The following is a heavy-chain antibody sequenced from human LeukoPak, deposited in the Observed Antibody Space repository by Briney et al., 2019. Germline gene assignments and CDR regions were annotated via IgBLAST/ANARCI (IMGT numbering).Heavy chain of an antibody. J-gene: IGHJ4*02. CDR1: GFTFSSYW. Sequence: KSGGSLRLSCAASGFTFSSYWMHWVRQAPGKGLVWASRISSDGSSTSYADSVKGRFTISRDNAKNTLYLQMNSLRAEDTAVYYCARSSSGYLYWGQGTLVTVSS. D-gene: IGHD3-22*01. V-gene: IGHV3-74*01. CDR2: ISSDGSST. CDR3: ARSSSGYLY.